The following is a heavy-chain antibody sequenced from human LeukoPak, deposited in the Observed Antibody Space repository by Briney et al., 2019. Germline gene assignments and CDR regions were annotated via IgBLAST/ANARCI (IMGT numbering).Heavy chain of an antibody. Sequence: PGGSLRLSCAASGFTFSSYSMNWVRQAPGKGLEWVSYISSSSSYIYYAGSVKGRFTISRDNAKNSLFLQMNSLRAEDTAVYYCARSGSGWYPDYWGKGTLVTVSS. V-gene: IGHV3-21*01. D-gene: IGHD6-19*01. J-gene: IGHJ4*02. CDR2: ISSSSSYI. CDR1: GFTFSSYS. CDR3: ARSGSGWYPDY.